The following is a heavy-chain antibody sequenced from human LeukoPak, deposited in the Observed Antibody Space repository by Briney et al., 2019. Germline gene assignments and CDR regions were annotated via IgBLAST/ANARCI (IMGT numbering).Heavy chain of an antibody. CDR3: ARDHGWSGCFDC. CDR1: GFTISSYE. J-gene: IGHJ4*02. CDR2: ITGSGSSI. V-gene: IGHV3-48*03. D-gene: IGHD3-3*01. Sequence: GESLRLSCAASGFTISSYEMNWVRQAPGKGLEWVSYITGSGSSIYYADSVKGRFTISRDNANNSLYLQMNSLRAEDTAVYYCARDHGWSGCFDCWGQGTLVTVSS.